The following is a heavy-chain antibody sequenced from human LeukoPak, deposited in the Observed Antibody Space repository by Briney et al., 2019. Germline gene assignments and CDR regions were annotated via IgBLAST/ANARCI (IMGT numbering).Heavy chain of an antibody. CDR3: ARGDGYARGHDY. Sequence: SQTLSPTRAVYAGSFSGYYWSWIRHPPGKGLEWIGEINHRGSTNYNPSLKSRVTISVDTSKNQFSLKLSSVTAADTAVYYCARGDGYARGHDYWGQGTLVTVSS. CDR2: INHRGST. CDR1: AGSFSGYY. V-gene: IGHV4-34*01. J-gene: IGHJ4*02. D-gene: IGHD2-2*03.